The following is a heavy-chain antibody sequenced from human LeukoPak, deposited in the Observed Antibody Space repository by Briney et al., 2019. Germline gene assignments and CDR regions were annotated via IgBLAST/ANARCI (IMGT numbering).Heavy chain of an antibody. CDR2: INSDGSYT. D-gene: IGHD5-12*01. CDR3: ARTSGYNQRANLDY. Sequence: GGSLRLSCAASGFTFSTYWMHWVRQVPGKGLVWVSGINSDGSYTTHADSVKGRFTISRDNAKNTLYLQMNSLRAEDTAVYFCARTSGYNQRANLDYWGQGTLVTVSS. CDR1: GFTFSTYW. V-gene: IGHV3-74*01. J-gene: IGHJ4*02.